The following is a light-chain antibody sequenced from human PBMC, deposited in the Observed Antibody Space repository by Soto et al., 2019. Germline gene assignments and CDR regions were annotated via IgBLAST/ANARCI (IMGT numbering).Light chain of an antibody. CDR3: QQTSRPPQT. V-gene: IGKV1-39*01. CDR1: QSIGKF. Sequence: DNQMTQSPSSLSASIGDRVTITCRASQSIGKFLNWYQQKPGKAPRLLIYGASSLPSGVPSRFSGSGSGTECTLTISSLQPEDFATYYCQQTSRPPQTFGQGTKVDIK. J-gene: IGKJ1*01. CDR2: GAS.